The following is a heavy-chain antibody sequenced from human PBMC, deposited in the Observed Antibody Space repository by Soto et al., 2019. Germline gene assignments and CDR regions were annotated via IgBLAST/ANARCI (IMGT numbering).Heavy chain of an antibody. J-gene: IGHJ4*02. Sequence: EVQLVESGGGLVQPGGSLRLSCAASGFTFSIYSMNWVRQAPGKGLEWISYISGSSSPIYYADSVKGRFTISRNNAKNSLYLQMNSLRDEDTAVYYCARDDRNSSGWDVDYWGQGTLVTVSS. CDR1: GFTFSIYS. CDR3: ARDDRNSSGWDVDY. CDR2: ISGSSSPI. V-gene: IGHV3-48*02. D-gene: IGHD6-19*01.